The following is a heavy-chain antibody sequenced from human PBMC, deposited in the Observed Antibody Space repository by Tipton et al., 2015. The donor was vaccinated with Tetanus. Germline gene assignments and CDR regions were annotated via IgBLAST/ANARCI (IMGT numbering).Heavy chain of an antibody. CDR3: ARQQYSSSWYLFYY. CDR2: ISYDGSNK. Sequence: QVQLVQSGGGVVQPGRSLRLSCAASGFTFSSYAMHWVRQAPGKGLEWVAVISYDGSNKYYADSVKGRFTISRDNSKNTLYLQMNSLRAEDTAVYYCARQQYSSSWYLFYYWGQGTLVTVSS. V-gene: IGHV3-30*04. J-gene: IGHJ4*02. D-gene: IGHD6-13*01. CDR1: GFTFSSYA.